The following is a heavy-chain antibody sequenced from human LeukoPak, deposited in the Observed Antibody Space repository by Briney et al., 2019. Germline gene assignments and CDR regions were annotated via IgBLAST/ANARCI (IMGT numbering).Heavy chain of an antibody. CDR3: VDPPTRL. CDR1: GFNFTNAW. V-gene: IGHV3-15*01. D-gene: IGHD3/OR15-3a*01. CDR2: IKSKADGGTT. Sequence: GGSLRLSCAASGFNFTNAWVSWVRRAPGKGLEWLGRIKSKADGGTTVHAAPVKDRFAMSRDDSKNTLYLQINSLKAEDTAVYYCVDPPTRLWGQGILVTVSS. J-gene: IGHJ4*02.